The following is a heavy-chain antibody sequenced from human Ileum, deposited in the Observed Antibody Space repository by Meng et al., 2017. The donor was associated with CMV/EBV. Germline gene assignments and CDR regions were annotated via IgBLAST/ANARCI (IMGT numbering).Heavy chain of an antibody. CDR3: VSYSYTYD. D-gene: IGHD5-18*01. V-gene: IGHV1-8*01. CDR1: GYTFTNYD. Sequence: ASVKVSCKTSGYTFTNYDINWVRQASGQGLEWMGWMNPHSLNTGFAQKFQGRVTLTRDTSISTVYMELSSLTSDDTAVYYCVSYSYTYDWGQGTLVTVSS. CDR2: MNPHSLNT. J-gene: IGHJ4*02.